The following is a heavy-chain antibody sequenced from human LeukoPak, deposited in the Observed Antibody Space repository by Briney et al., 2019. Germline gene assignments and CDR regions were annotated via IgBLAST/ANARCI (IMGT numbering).Heavy chain of an antibody. CDR3: ARSYRTMVVDFGS. Sequence: PSETLSLTCTVSGGSSSNSYWSRLRPPPGKGPVWIGNIYYSGRTDYHPSLKSRVTMSVDTSKHQFSLKLSAVTAADTAVYCCARSYRTMVVDFGSWGQGTLVTVSS. V-gene: IGHV4-59*01. CDR1: GGSSSNSY. J-gene: IGHJ4*02. CDR2: IYYSGRT. D-gene: IGHD3-10*01.